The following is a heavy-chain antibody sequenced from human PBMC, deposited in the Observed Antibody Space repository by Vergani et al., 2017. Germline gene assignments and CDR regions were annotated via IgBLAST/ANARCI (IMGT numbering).Heavy chain of an antibody. CDR3: ARDCTSGGCPDNYGMDV. Sequence: QVQLVESGGGVVQPGRSLILSCAASGFTFSSYAMHWVRQAPGKGLEWVAVISYDGSNKYYADSVKGRFTISRDNSKNTLYLQLNSLRAEDTAVYYCARDCTSGGCPDNYGMDVWGQGATVTVSS. J-gene: IGHJ6*02. CDR1: GFTFSSYA. V-gene: IGHV3-30-3*01. D-gene: IGHD2-8*01. CDR2: ISYDGSNK.